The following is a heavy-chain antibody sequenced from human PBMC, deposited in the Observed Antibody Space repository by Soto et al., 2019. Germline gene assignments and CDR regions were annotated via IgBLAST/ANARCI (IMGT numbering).Heavy chain of an antibody. CDR3: ARHLAIRRLAYYYDS. V-gene: IGHV5-51*01. CDR1: GYSFTSYW. D-gene: IGHD3-22*01. J-gene: IGHJ4*02. Sequence: PGESLKISCKGSGYSFTSYWLGWVRQIPWKCLEWMGLIYPGDSDTRYSPSFQGQVTISADKSISTSYLQWSSLKASDTAMYYCARHLAIRRLAYYYDSWGQGPLVTVSS. CDR2: IYPGDSDT.